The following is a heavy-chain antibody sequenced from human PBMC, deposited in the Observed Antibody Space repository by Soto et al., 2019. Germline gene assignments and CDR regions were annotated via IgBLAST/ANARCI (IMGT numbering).Heavy chain of an antibody. CDR2: INPNSGGT. CDR3: ARDRGAWTHIAARLSHLLDY. J-gene: IGHJ4*02. D-gene: IGHD6-6*01. CDR1: GYTFTGYY. V-gene: IGHV1-2*04. Sequence: ASVKVSCKASGYTFTGYYMHWVRQAPGQGLEWMGWINPNSGGTNYAQKFQGWVTMTRDTSISTAYMELSRLRSDDTAVYYCARDRGAWTHIAARLSHLLDYWGQGTLVTVSS.